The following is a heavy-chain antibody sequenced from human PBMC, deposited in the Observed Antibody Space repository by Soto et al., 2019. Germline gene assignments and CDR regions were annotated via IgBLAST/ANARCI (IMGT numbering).Heavy chain of an antibody. J-gene: IGHJ5*02. Sequence: EVQLLESGGGFVQPGESLTVSCAASAFTFSDAAMSWVRQAPGKGLQWVALISYSGDNTYYADSVKGRFTISRDNSRDTLFLQMNSLRAEDTALYYCVKDIEISAWGPGTLVTVSS. V-gene: IGHV3-23*01. CDR3: VKDIEISA. D-gene: IGHD3-10*01. CDR1: AFTFSDAA. CDR2: ISYSGDNT.